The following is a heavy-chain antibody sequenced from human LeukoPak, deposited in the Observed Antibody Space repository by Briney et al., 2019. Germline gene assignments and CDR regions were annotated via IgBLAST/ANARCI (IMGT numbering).Heavy chain of an antibody. J-gene: IGHJ4*02. V-gene: IGHV4-34*01. CDR3: ARGPHASSWYPLGY. Sequence: PETLSLTCAVYGGSFSGYYWSWLRQPPGKGLEWIGEINHSGSTNYNPSLKSRVTISVDTSKNQFSLKLSSVTAADTAVYYCARGPHASSWYPLGYWGQGTLVTVSS. D-gene: IGHD6-13*01. CDR1: GGSFSGYY. CDR2: INHSGST.